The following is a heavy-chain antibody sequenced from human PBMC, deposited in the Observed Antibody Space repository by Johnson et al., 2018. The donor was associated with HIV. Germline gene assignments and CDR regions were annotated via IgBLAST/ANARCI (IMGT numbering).Heavy chain of an antibody. CDR1: GFTFSDYY. CDR2: ISYNEDKK. CDR3: ARLPSGYNRDTFNI. V-gene: IGHV3-30*03. J-gene: IGHJ3*02. D-gene: IGHD5-18*01. Sequence: QVQLVESGGGLVKPGGSLRLSCAASGFTFSDYYMSWIRQAPGKGLEWMAFISYNEDKKYYADSVKGRFTISRDNSKNILYLQMNSLRAEDTATYYCARLPSGYNRDTFNIWGQGTMVTVSS.